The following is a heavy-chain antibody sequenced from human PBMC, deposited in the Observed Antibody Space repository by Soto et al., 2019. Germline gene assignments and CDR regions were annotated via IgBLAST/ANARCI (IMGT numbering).Heavy chain of an antibody. CDR1: GGSISSYY. V-gene: IGHV4-59*01. Sequence: SETLSLTCSVSGGSISSYYLSWIRQPPGKGLEWIGYIFYSRSTYYNPSLKSRVTMSIDTSKNQFSLKLSSVTAADTAVYYCARVTINVSTYYFDHWGQGTLVTVSS. J-gene: IGHJ4*02. CDR2: IFYSRST. CDR3: ARVTINVSTYYFDH.